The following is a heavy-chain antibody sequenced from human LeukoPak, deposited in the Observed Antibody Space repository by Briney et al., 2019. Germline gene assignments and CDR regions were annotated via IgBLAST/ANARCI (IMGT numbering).Heavy chain of an antibody. J-gene: IGHJ6*03. Sequence: ASVKVSCKASGYIFTSYDINWVRQAPGQGLEWMGWISAYNGNTKYAQKIQGRVTMTTDTSTSTAYMELRSLRSDDTAVYYCARGRHYGSGSSLTLYYYYYMDVWGKGTTVTISS. CDR2: ISAYNGNT. CDR1: GYIFTSYD. CDR3: ARGRHYGSGSSLTLYYYYYMDV. V-gene: IGHV1-18*01. D-gene: IGHD3-10*01.